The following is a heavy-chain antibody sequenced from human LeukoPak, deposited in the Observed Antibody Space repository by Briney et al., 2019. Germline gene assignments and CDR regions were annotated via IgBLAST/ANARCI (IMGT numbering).Heavy chain of an antibody. V-gene: IGHV4-4*07. J-gene: IGHJ6*03. CDR2: ISSTGNT. D-gene: IGHD1-26*01. CDR1: GGSITNCC. Sequence: SETLSLTCTVSGGSITNCCWGWIRQPAGRGLDWIGRISSTGNTAYSPSLQSRVTMSVDTSKNQFSLKLHSVTAADTAVYYCARPPPSYSDSSKIYYYYYVDVWGKGTPVTVSS. CDR3: ARPPPSYSDSSKIYYYYYVDV.